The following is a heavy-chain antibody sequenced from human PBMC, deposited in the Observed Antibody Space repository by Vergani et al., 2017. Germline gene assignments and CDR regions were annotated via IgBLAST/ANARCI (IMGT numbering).Heavy chain of an antibody. Sequence: EVQLVESGGGLVKPGGSLRLSCAASGFTFNDAWMSWVRPAPGKGLEWVGRIKSKTDGGTTDYAAPVKGRFIISRDDSKNTLYLQMNSLKTEDTAVYYCTTAVAVASYDFWGQGTLVTVSS. CDR1: GFTFNDAW. J-gene: IGHJ4*02. V-gene: IGHV3-15*01. D-gene: IGHD6-19*01. CDR2: IKSKTDGGTT. CDR3: TTAVAVASYDF.